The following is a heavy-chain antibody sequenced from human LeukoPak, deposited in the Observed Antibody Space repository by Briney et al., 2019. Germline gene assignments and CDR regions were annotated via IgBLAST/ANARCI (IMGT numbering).Heavy chain of an antibody. D-gene: IGHD6-13*01. CDR1: GYSISSGYY. Sequence: SETLSLTCTVSGYSISSGYYWGWIRQPPGKGLEWIGNIYPTGSTYYNPSLKSRVTISVDTSKNQFSLKVSSVSAADTAVYYCARADSSSWLWNWFDPWGQGTLVTVSS. CDR3: ARADSSSWLWNWFDP. CDR2: IYPTGST. J-gene: IGHJ5*02. V-gene: IGHV4-38-2*02.